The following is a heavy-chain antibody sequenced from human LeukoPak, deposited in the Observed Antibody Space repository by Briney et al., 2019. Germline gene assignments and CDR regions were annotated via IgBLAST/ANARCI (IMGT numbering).Heavy chain of an antibody. CDR3: ARDEGIGYCTNGVCSTFDY. D-gene: IGHD2-8*01. Sequence: TSETLSLTCTVAGGSISSSSYCWGWIRQPPGKGLEWIGSIYYSGSTYYNPSLKSRVTISVDTSKNQFSLKLSSVTAADTAVYYCARDEGIGYCTNGVCSTFDYWGQGTLVTVSS. CDR1: GGSISSSSYC. V-gene: IGHV4-39*07. CDR2: IYYSGST. J-gene: IGHJ4*02.